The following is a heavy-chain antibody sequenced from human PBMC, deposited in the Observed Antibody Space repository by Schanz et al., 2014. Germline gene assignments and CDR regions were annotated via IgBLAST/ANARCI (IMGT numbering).Heavy chain of an antibody. J-gene: IGHJ4*03. CDR3: AGDPLTAQEIDS. CDR2: IYYSGGT. D-gene: IGHD5-18*01. CDR1: GDSISSAY. V-gene: IGHV4-31*03. Sequence: QVQLQESGPGLVEPSQTLSLTCTVSGDSISSAYWSWIRQHPGKGLEWVGYIYYSGGTYYSPSLKSRVAISLDSSKNQFSQILSSITAADTAVYYCAGDPLTAQEIDSWGHGTLVTVSS.